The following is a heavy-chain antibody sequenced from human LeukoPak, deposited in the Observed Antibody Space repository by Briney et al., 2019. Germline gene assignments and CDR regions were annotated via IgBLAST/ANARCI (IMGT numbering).Heavy chain of an antibody. CDR3: ASTYSSSWYNWFDP. J-gene: IGHJ5*02. CDR1: GGSISSYY. Sequence: MPSETLSLTCTVSGGSISSYYWSWIRQPPGKGLEWIGDIYYSGSTNYNPSLKSRVTISVDTSKNQFSLKLSSVTAADTAVYYCASTYSSSWYNWFDPWGQGTLVTVSS. CDR2: IYYSGST. D-gene: IGHD6-13*01. V-gene: IGHV4-59*01.